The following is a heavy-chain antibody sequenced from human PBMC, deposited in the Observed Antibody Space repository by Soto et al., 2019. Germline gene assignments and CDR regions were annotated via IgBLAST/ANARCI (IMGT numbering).Heavy chain of an antibody. CDR3: ARDYDSSGYPRYYFDY. V-gene: IGHV1-46*01. D-gene: IGHD3-22*01. CDR1: GYTFTSYY. J-gene: IGHJ4*02. Sequence: ASVKVSCKASGYTFTSYYMHWVRQAPGQGLEWMGIINPSGGSTSYAQKFQGRVTITRDTSASTAYMELSSLRSEDTAVYYCARDYDSSGYPRYYFDYWGQGTLVTAPQ. CDR2: INPSGGST.